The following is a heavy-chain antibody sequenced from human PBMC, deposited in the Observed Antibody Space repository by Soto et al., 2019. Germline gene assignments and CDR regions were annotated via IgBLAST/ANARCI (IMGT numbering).Heavy chain of an antibody. CDR2: IIPIFGTA. CDR1: GYTFTSYY. Sequence: QVQLVQSGAEVKKPGASVKVSCKASGYTFTSYYMHWVRQAPGQGLEWMGGIIPIFGTANYAQKFQGRVTITADESTGTAYMDLSSLRSEDTAVYYCAREVYYYGSGSHKGNFDYWGQGTLVTVSS. D-gene: IGHD3-10*01. CDR3: AREVYYYGSGSHKGNFDY. V-gene: IGHV1-69*01. J-gene: IGHJ4*02.